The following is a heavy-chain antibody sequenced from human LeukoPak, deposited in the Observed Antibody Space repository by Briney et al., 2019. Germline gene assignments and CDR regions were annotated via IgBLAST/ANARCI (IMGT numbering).Heavy chain of an antibody. CDR3: ARDQYSGSSLTTSFDY. CDR2: ISAYNGNT. J-gene: IGHJ4*02. CDR1: GYTFTSYG. Sequence: ASVKVSCKASGYTFTSYGISWVRQAPGQGLEWMGWISAYNGNTNYAQKFQGRVTMTTDTSTSTAYMELRGLRSDDTAIYYCARDQYSGSSLTTSFDYWGQGTLVTVSS. D-gene: IGHD1-26*01. V-gene: IGHV1-18*01.